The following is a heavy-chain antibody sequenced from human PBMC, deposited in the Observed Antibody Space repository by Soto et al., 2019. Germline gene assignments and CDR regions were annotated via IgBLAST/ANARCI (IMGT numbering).Heavy chain of an antibody. J-gene: IGHJ4*02. CDR2: IYHTGTT. CDR1: GGSISSSNL. D-gene: IGHD6-13*01. Sequence: QVQLQESGPGLVKPSGTLSLTCAVSGGSISSSNLWTWVRQPPGKGLEWIGEIYHTGTTNYNPSLKRRVTIAVDKSKNHFSLKLRSVTAADTAGYYCARSPRSISAGGIDYWGQGILVTVSS. V-gene: IGHV4-4*02. CDR3: ARSPRSISAGGIDY.